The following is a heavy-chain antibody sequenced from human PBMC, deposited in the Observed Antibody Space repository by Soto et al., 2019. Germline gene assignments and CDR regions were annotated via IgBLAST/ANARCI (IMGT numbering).Heavy chain of an antibody. CDR2: IWYDGSNK. CDR1: GFTFSSYG. J-gene: IGHJ4*02. Sequence: AGGSLRLSCVASGFTFSSYGMHWVRQAPGKGLEWVAVIWYDGSNKYYADSVKGRFTISRDNSKNTLYLQMNNLRAEDTALYYWAKAWVPSITHIPPRFDYWGXGTLVTVSS. V-gene: IGHV3-33*06. D-gene: IGHD1-20*01. CDR3: AKAWVPSITHIPPRFDY.